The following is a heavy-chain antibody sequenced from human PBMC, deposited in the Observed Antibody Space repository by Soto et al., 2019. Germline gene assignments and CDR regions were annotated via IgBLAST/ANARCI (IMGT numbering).Heavy chain of an antibody. CDR1: GYTFTRYG. Sequence: ASVKVSCKASGYTFTRYGINWVRQATGQGREWMGWMNPNRGNTGYAQKFQGRVTMHRNTSISTAYMELSSLRSEDTAVYYWARFVGVGEIGLYSVITTHCFDPWGQGTLVTVSS. CDR3: ARFVGVGEIGLYSVITTHCFDP. CDR2: MNPNRGNT. J-gene: IGHJ5*02. V-gene: IGHV1-8*01. D-gene: IGHD3-22*01.